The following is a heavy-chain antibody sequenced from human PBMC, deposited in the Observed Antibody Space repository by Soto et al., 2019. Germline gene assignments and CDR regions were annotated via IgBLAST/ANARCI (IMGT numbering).Heavy chain of an antibody. CDR2: IYYSGST. D-gene: IGHD1-20*01. CDR3: GLRLGITGTTVYYYGMDV. CDR1: GGSISSSSYY. J-gene: IGHJ6*02. V-gene: IGHV4-39*01. Sequence: EPLSLTCTVSGGSISSSSYYWGWIRQPPGKGLEWIGSIYYSGSTYYNPSLKSRVTISVDTSKNQFSLKLSSVTAADTAVYYCGLRLGITGTTVYYYGMDVWGQGTTVTVSS.